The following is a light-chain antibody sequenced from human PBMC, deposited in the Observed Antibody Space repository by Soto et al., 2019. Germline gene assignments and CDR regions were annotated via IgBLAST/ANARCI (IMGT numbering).Light chain of an antibody. CDR1: QGISSY. V-gene: IGKV1-8*01. CDR2: AAS. J-gene: IGKJ2*01. CDR3: QQYYSYPPTYT. Sequence: AIRMTQSPSSLSASTGDRVTITCRASQGISSYLAWYQQKPGKAPKLLIYAASTLQSGVPSRFSGSGSGTDFTLTLSCLQSEDFATYYCQQYYSYPPTYTFGQGTKLEIK.